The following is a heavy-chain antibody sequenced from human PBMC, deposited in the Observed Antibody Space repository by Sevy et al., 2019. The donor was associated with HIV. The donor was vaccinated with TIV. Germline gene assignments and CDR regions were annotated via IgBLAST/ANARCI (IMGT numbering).Heavy chain of an antibody. CDR1: GFTFSSYG. Sequence: GESLKISCAASGFTFSSYGMHWVRQAPGKGLEWVAVISYDGSNKYYAASVKGRFTISRDNSKNTLYLQMNSLRAEDTAVYYCAKPRGGYCSSTSCYLDGMDVWGQGTTVTVSS. D-gene: IGHD2-2*01. V-gene: IGHV3-30*18. CDR3: AKPRGGYCSSTSCYLDGMDV. J-gene: IGHJ6*02. CDR2: ISYDGSNK.